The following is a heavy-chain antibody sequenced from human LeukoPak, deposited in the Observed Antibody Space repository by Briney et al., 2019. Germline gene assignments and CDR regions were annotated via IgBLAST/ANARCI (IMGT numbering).Heavy chain of an antibody. V-gene: IGHV3-53*01. CDR2: IYSGGTT. J-gene: IGHJ4*02. Sequence: AGGSLRLSCAASGFTVSRNYMSWVRQAPGKGLEWVSVIYSGGTTYYADSVKGRFTISRDNSKNTLYLQMNSLRAEDTAVYYCARGGRDSYKIGVWFFYWGQGTLVTVSS. D-gene: IGHD5-24*01. CDR3: ARGGRDSYKIGVWFFY. CDR1: GFTVSRNY.